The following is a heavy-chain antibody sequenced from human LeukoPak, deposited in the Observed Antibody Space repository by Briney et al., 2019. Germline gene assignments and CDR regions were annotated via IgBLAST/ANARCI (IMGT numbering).Heavy chain of an antibody. J-gene: IGHJ5*02. Sequence: GASVKVSCKASGYTFTSYAMHWVRQAPGQRLEWMGWINAGNGNTKYSQKFQGRVTITRDTSASTAYMELSSLRSDGTAVYYCARLALRQNWFDPWGQGTLVTVSS. CDR3: ARLALRQNWFDP. CDR2: INAGNGNT. V-gene: IGHV1-3*01. D-gene: IGHD3-16*01. CDR1: GYTFTSYA.